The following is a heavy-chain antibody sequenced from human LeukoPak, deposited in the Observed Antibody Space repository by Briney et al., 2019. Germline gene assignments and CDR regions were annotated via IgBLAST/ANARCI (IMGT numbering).Heavy chain of an antibody. V-gene: IGHV4-59*01. D-gene: IGHD5-18*01. Sequence: SETLSLTWTVSGGSIGSYYWSWIRQPPGKGLEWIGYIYYSGSTNYNPSLKSRVTISVDTSKNQFSLKLSSVTAADTAVYYCARFRVDTYWYFDLWGRGTLVTVPS. CDR1: GGSIGSYY. CDR2: IYYSGST. J-gene: IGHJ2*01. CDR3: ARFRVDTYWYFDL.